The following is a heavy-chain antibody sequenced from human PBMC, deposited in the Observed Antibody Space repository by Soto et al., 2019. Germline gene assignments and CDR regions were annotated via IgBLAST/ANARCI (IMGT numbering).Heavy chain of an antibody. CDR1: GGTFSSYA. CDR3: ARVRGIVVPAATYYYYGMDV. J-gene: IGHJ6*02. Sequence: SVKVSCKASGGTFSSYAISWVRQAPGQGLEWMGGIIPIFGTANYAQKFQGRVTITADESTSTAYMELSSLRSEDTAVYYCARVRGIVVPAATYYYYGMDVWGQGTTVTVSS. V-gene: IGHV1-69*13. D-gene: IGHD2-2*01. CDR2: IIPIFGTA.